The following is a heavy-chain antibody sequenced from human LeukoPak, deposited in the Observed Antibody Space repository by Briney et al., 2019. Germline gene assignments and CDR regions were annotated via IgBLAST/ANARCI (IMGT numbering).Heavy chain of an antibody. CDR1: GFTFSSYS. J-gene: IGHJ5*02. CDR2: ISSSSSYI. Sequence: GGSLRLSCAASGFTFSSYSMNWVRQAPGKGLEWVSSISSSSSYIYYADSVKGRFTISRDNAKNSLYLQMNSLRAEDTAVYYCARAQGLISPDFGTNWFDPWGQGTLVTVSS. D-gene: IGHD3/OR15-3a*01. V-gene: IGHV3-21*01. CDR3: ARAQGLISPDFGTNWFDP.